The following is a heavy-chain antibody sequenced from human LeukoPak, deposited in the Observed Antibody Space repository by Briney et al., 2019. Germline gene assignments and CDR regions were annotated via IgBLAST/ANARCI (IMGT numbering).Heavy chain of an antibody. CDR3: AKRGVVIRVILVGFHKEAYYFDS. D-gene: IGHD3-22*01. V-gene: IGHV3-23*01. CDR2: ISGSGGRT. CDR1: GLTLSNYG. J-gene: IGHJ4*02. Sequence: PGGSLRLSCAVSGLTLSNYGMSWVRQAPGKGLEWVAGISGSGGRTKYADSVKGRFTISRDNPKNTLYLQMNSLRAEDTAVYFCAKRGVVIRVILVGFHKEAYYFDSWGQGALVTGSS.